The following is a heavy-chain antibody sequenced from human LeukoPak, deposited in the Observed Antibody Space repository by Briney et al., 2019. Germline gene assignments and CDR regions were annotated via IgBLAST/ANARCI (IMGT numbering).Heavy chain of an antibody. CDR3: ARHHQGGSYQFDY. D-gene: IGHD1-26*01. CDR2: IYYSGST. V-gene: IGHV4-39*01. J-gene: IGHJ4*02. Sequence: PSETLSLTCTVSGGSISSSSYYWGWIRQPPGKGLEWLGSIYYSGSTYYNPSLKSRVTISVDTSKNQFSLKLSSVTAADTAVYYCARHHQGGSYQFDYWGQGTLVTVSS. CDR1: GGSISSSSYY.